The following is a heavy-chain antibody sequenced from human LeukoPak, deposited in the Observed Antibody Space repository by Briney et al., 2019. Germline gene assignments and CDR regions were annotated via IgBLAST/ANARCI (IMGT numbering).Heavy chain of an antibody. J-gene: IGHJ3*02. Sequence: ASVKVSCKASGYTFTSYGISWVRQAPGQGLEWMGWISAYNGNTNYAQKLQGRVTMTTDTSTSTAYMELRSLRSDDTAVYYCAREAGYLDYDSSGYPAFDIWGQGIMVTVSS. CDR1: GYTFTSYG. V-gene: IGHV1-18*01. D-gene: IGHD3-22*01. CDR2: ISAYNGNT. CDR3: AREAGYLDYDSSGYPAFDI.